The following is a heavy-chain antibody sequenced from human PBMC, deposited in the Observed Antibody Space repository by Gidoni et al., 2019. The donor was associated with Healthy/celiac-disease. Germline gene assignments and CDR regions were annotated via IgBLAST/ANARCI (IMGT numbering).Heavy chain of an antibody. CDR1: GFTFSSYA. V-gene: IGHV3-23*01. CDR3: AKAWGLTGYMDV. J-gene: IGHJ6*03. Sequence: EVQLLESGGGLVQPGGSLRLSCAASGFTFSSYAMGWVRQAPGKGLEWVSAISGSGGSTYYADSVKGRFTISRDNSKNTLYLQMNSLRAEDTAVYYCAKAWGLTGYMDVWGKGTTVTVSS. D-gene: IGHD7-27*01. CDR2: ISGSGGST.